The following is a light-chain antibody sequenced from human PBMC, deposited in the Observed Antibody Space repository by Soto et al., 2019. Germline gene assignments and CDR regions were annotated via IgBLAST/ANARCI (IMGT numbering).Light chain of an antibody. J-gene: IGLJ2*01. CDR1: TGAITSGYY. CDR3: LLYYGGAVV. Sequence: QAVVTQEPSLTVSPGGTVTLTCASSTGAITSGYYPNWFQQKPGQAPRALIYYTSNKHSWTPAPFSGSLLGGKAALTLSGVQPEDEADYYCLLYYGGAVVFGGGTKLTVL. V-gene: IGLV7-43*01. CDR2: YTS.